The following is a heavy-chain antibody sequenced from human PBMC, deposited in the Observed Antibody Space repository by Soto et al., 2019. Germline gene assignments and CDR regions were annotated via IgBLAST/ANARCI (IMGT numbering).Heavy chain of an antibody. J-gene: IGHJ6*03. D-gene: IGHD6-6*01. Sequence: SETLSLTCTVSGGSVSSYHWTWIRQSPGQGLEWIGYIFYNGSTDYNPSLKSRATISLSTSKRQFSLKLTPVTAADTAVYYCAREFFWRSSSSPTFYYYLDVWGKGATVTVSS. V-gene: IGHV4-4*08. CDR1: GGSVSSYH. CDR3: AREFFWRSSSSPTFYYYLDV. CDR2: IFYNGST.